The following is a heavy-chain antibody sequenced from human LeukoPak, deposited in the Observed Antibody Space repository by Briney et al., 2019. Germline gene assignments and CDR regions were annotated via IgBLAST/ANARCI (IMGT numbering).Heavy chain of an antibody. CDR2: IYYSGTT. CDR1: GGSISSGAYY. V-gene: IGHV4-31*03. J-gene: IGHJ6*02. CDR3: ARSYDILTGGVQYGMDV. Sequence: PSETLSLTCTVSGGSISSGAYYWSWIRQRPGKGLEWIGHIYYSGTTYYNPSLKSRLTISLYTSKNQFSLQLSSVTAADTAVYFCARSYDILTGGVQYGMDVWGQGTTVTVSS. D-gene: IGHD3-9*01.